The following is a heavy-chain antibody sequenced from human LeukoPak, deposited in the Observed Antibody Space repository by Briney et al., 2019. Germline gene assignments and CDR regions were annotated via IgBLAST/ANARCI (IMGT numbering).Heavy chain of an antibody. CDR1: GFTFSSYS. D-gene: IGHD3-3*01. J-gene: IGHJ4*02. Sequence: GGSLRLSCAASGFTFSSYSMNWVRQAPGKGLEWVSSISSSSSYIYYADSVKGRFTISRDNAKNSLYLQMNSRRAEDTAVYYCARGEYDFWSGYNFDYWGQGTLVTVSS. V-gene: IGHV3-21*01. CDR3: ARGEYDFWSGYNFDY. CDR2: ISSSSSYI.